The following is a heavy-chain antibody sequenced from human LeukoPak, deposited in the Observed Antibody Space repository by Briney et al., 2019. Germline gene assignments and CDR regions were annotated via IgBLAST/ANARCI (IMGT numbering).Heavy chain of an antibody. V-gene: IGHV3-9*03. D-gene: IGHD1-26*01. J-gene: IGHJ4*02. CDR3: AKGSYSGSYYPLGY. CDR1: GFTFSSYS. CDR2: ISWNSGSI. Sequence: GGSLRLSCAASGFTFSSYSMNWVRQAPGKGLEWVSGISWNSGSIGYADSVKGRFTISRDNAKNSLYLQMNSLRAEDMALYYCAKGSYSGSYYPLGYWGQGTLVTVSS.